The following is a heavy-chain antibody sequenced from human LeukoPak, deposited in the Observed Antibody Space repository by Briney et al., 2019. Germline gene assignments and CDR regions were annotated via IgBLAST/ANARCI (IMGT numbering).Heavy chain of an antibody. V-gene: IGHV3-30-3*01. D-gene: IGHD3-10*01. CDR1: GFTFSSYA. CDR3: ARGPMDGSLLWFGELLGFDY. Sequence: GGSLRLSCAASGFTFSSYAMHWVRQAPGKGLEWVAVISYDGSNKYYADSVKGRFTISRDNSKNTLYLQMNSLRAEDTAVYYCARGPMDGSLLWFGELLGFDYWGQGTLVTVSS. J-gene: IGHJ4*02. CDR2: ISYDGSNK.